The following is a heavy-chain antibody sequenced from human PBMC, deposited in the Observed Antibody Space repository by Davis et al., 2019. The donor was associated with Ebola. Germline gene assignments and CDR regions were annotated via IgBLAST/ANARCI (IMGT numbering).Heavy chain of an antibody. CDR1: GFTFRSYG. V-gene: IGHV3-30*18. J-gene: IGHJ6*02. Sequence: GGSLRLSCAASGFTFRSYGMHWVRQAPGKGLEWVALISNDENIKYYADSVKGRFTVSREDSKNTLYLQMSSLRVEDTAVYYCAKERIAARSYYYYYGMDVWGQGTTVTVSS. CDR2: ISNDENIK. CDR3: AKERIAARSYYYYYGMDV. D-gene: IGHD6-6*01.